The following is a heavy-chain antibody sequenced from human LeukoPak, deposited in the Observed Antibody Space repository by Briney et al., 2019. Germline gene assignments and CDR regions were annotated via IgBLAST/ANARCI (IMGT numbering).Heavy chain of an antibody. CDR3: AEWDCSSTSCYVH. Sequence: GGSLRLSCAASGFTFSSYEMNWVRQAPGKGLEWVSYISSSGSTIYYADSVKGRFTISRDNAKNSLYLQMNSLRAEDTAVYYYAEWDCSSTSCYVHWGQGTLVTVSS. CDR2: ISSSGSTI. J-gene: IGHJ4*02. V-gene: IGHV3-48*03. CDR1: GFTFSSYE. D-gene: IGHD2-2*01.